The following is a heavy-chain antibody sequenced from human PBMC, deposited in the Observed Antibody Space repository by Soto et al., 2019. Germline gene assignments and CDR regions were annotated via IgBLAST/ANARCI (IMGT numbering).Heavy chain of an antibody. CDR3: ARHKDTRAIAAAGTFWFDP. V-gene: IGHV4-39*01. CDR1: GGSISSSSYY. D-gene: IGHD6-13*01. CDR2: IYYSGST. Sequence: PSETLSLTCTVSGGSISSSSYYWGWIRQPPGKGLEWIGSIYYSGSTYYNPSLKSRVTISVDTSKNQFSLKLSSVTAADTAVYYCARHKDTRAIAAAGTFWFDPWGQGTLVTVSS. J-gene: IGHJ5*02.